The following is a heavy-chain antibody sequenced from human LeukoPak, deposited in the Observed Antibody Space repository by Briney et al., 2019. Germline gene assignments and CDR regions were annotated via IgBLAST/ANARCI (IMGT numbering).Heavy chain of an antibody. Sequence: GGSLRLSCAASGFTFSSYGMHWVRQAPGKGLEWVAVISYDGSNKYYADSVKGRFTISRDNSKNTLYLQMNSLRAEDTAVYYCANPGPFYYFDYWGQGTLVTVSS. D-gene: IGHD3-3*02. CDR2: ISYDGSNK. J-gene: IGHJ4*02. CDR3: ANPGPFYYFDY. V-gene: IGHV3-30*18. CDR1: GFTFSSYG.